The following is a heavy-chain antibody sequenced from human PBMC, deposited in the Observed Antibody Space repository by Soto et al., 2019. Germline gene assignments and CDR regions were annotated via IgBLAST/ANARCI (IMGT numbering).Heavy chain of an antibody. CDR3: ARVNYYDSSGYYQSYYYYYGMDV. J-gene: IGHJ6*02. V-gene: IGHV1-18*01. D-gene: IGHD3-22*01. CDR1: GYTFTSYG. CDR2: ISAYNGNT. Sequence: GASVKVSCKASGYTFTSYGISWVRQAPGQGLEWMGWISAYNGNTNYAQKLQGRVTMTTDTSTSTAYMELRSLRSDDTAVYYCARVNYYDSSGYYQSYYYYYGMDVWGQGTTVTVSS.